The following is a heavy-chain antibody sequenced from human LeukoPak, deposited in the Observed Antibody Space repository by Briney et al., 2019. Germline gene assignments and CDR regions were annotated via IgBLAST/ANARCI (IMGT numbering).Heavy chain of an antibody. J-gene: IGHJ4*02. D-gene: IGHD1-1*01. V-gene: IGHV1-18*01. CDR1: GYTFTSYA. Sequence: VASVKVSCKASGYTFTSYAISWVRQAPGQGPEWMGWINMYNGNTNYAQKLQGRVTMTTDTSTSTAYMELRSLRSDDTAVYYCARYPLSYSNNWHYYFDYWGQGTLLTVSS. CDR2: INMYNGNT. CDR3: ARYPLSYSNNWHYYFDY.